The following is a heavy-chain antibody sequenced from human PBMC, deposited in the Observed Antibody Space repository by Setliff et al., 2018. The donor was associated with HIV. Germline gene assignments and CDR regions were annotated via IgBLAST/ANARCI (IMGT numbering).Heavy chain of an antibody. Sequence: GGSLRLSCAASGFTFSSYTMNWVRQAPGKGLEWVSSISSSSYYIYYADSVKGRFTISRDNAKNSLFLQMNSLRAEDTAVYYCARDGGSYYGYYYGMDVWGQGTTVTVSS. D-gene: IGHD1-26*01. CDR2: ISSSSYYI. J-gene: IGHJ6*02. CDR1: GFTFSSYT. V-gene: IGHV3-21*01. CDR3: ARDGGSYYGYYYGMDV.